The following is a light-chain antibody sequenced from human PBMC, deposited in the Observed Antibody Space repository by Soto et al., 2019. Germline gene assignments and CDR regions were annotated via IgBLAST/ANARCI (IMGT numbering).Light chain of an antibody. Sequence: EVVMRQSPATLSVSPGEVATLSFSASQGIGDTLAWYQHKPGQTPRLLIYDTSTRATGVPTRFSGSRSGAEFTLTINSLQSEDFAVYYCQQYNNWPLITFGQGTRLEIK. CDR2: DTS. V-gene: IGKV3-15*01. J-gene: IGKJ5*01. CDR1: QGIGDT. CDR3: QQYNNWPLIT.